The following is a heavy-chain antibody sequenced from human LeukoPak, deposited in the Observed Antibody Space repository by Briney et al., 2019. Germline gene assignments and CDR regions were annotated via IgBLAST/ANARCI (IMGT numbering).Heavy chain of an antibody. J-gene: IGHJ4*02. CDR3: ARVRSIVGATSMYYFDY. CDR2: ISAYNSNT. CDR1: GYTFTSYG. D-gene: IGHD1-26*01. Sequence: ASVKVSCKASGYTFTSYGISWVRQAPGQGLEWMGWISAYNSNTNYAQKLQGRVTMTTDTSTSTAYMELRSLRSDDTAVYYCARVRSIVGATSMYYFDYWGQGTLVTVSS. V-gene: IGHV1-18*01.